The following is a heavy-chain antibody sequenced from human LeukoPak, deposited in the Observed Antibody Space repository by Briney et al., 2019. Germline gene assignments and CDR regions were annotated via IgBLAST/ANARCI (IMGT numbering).Heavy chain of an antibody. CDR2: INPNSGGT. D-gene: IGHD2-2*01. J-gene: IGHJ5*02. CDR3: ARDRRYCSSTSCYGWFDP. V-gene: IGHV1-2*02. CDR1: GYTFTGYY. Sequence: GASVKVSCRASGYTFTGYYMHWVRQAPGQGLEWMGWINPNSGGTNYAQKFQGRVTMTRDTSISTAYMELSRLRSDDTAVYYCARDRRYCSSTSCYGWFDPWGQGTLVTVSS.